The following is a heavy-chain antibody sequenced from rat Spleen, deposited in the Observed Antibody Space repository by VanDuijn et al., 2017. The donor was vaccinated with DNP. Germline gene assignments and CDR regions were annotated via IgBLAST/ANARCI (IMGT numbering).Heavy chain of an antibody. CDR2: ITSSGGST. D-gene: IGHD4-2*01. J-gene: IGHJ2*01. Sequence: EVQLVESGGDLVQPGRSLKLSCVASGFTFNNYWMTWIRHVPGKGLEWVASITSSGGSTNYRDSVKGRFTISRDNAEDTLFLQMNSLRSEDTATYYCTRATGFDYWGQGVMVTVSS. CDR1: GFTFNNYW. V-gene: IGHV5-31*01. CDR3: TRATGFDY.